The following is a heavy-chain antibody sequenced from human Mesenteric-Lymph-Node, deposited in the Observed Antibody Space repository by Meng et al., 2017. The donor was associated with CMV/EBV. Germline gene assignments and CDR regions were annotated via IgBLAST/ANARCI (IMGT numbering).Heavy chain of an antibody. J-gene: IGHJ6*02. CDR3: ARTMVVTASYNYGMDV. CDR2: IHYTGTT. Sequence: SETLSLTCSVSGYSIISGFYWGWIRQPPGKGLEWIGYIHYTGTTSSSPSLKGRVTISVDTSRNQVSLSLNSVTAADTALYYCARTMVVTASYNYGMDVWGQGTTVTVSS. V-gene: IGHV4-61*01. CDR1: GYSIISGFY. D-gene: IGHD2-21*02.